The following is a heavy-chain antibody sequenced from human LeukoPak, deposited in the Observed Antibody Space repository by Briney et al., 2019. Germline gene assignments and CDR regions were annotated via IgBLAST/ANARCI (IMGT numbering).Heavy chain of an antibody. CDR2: ISGSSSAK. J-gene: IGHJ4*02. V-gene: IGHV3-48*02. Sequence: TGGSLRLSCGASGFIFSNYPMDWVRQAPGKGLEWVSYISGSSSAKYYADSVKGRFTISRDNAKNSLYLQMNSLRDEDTAVYYCVIQYFHGSSGWLYWGQGTLVSVSS. CDR3: VIQYFHGSSGWLY. CDR1: GFIFSNYP. D-gene: IGHD3-22*01.